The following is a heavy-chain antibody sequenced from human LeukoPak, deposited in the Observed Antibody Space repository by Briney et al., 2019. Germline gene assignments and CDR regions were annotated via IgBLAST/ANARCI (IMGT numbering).Heavy chain of an antibody. CDR2: TSGSGGST. Sequence: ETLSLTCAVSGGSLSEFYWNWIRQSPVKGLEWVSSTSGSGGSTHYADSVKGRFTISRDNSKNTLYLQMNSLRAEDTAVYYCARDDRGVIDYWGQGTLVTVSS. J-gene: IGHJ4*02. CDR3: ARDDRGVIDY. CDR1: GGSLSEFY. V-gene: IGHV3-66*01. D-gene: IGHD3-10*01.